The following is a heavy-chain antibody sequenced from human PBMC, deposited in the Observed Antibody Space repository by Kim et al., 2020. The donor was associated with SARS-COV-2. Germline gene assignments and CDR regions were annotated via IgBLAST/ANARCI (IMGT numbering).Heavy chain of an antibody. CDR2: MNPNSGNT. J-gene: IGHJ5*02. CDR3: ARAWVWFGEPTYNWFDL. Sequence: ASVKVSCKASGYTFTSYDINWVRQATGQGLEWMGLMNPNSGNTGYAQKFQGRVTMTRNTSISTAYMELGSLRSEDTAVYSCARAWVWFGEPTYNWFDLWGQGTLVTVSS. CDR1: GYTFTSYD. V-gene: IGHV1-8*01. D-gene: IGHD3-10*01.